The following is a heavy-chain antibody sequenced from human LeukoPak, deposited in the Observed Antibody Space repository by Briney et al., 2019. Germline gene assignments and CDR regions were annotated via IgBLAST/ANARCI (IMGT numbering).Heavy chain of an antibody. Sequence: PGGSLRLSCAASGFTFSSYSMNWVRQAPGKGLEWVSYISSSSSTIYYADSVKGRFTISRDNAKNSLYLQMNSLRAEDTAVYYCARVSETYCSSTSCYGYYYYYMDVWGKGTTVTVSS. CDR1: GFTFSSYS. D-gene: IGHD2-2*01. V-gene: IGHV3-48*01. CDR2: ISSSSSTI. CDR3: ARVSETYCSSTSCYGYYYYYMDV. J-gene: IGHJ6*03.